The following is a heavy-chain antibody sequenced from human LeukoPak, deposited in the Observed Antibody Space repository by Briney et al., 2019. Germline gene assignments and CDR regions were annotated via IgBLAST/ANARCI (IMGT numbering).Heavy chain of an antibody. D-gene: IGHD3-22*01. V-gene: IGHV4-34*01. J-gene: IGHJ4*02. CDR2: INHSGST. CDR3: ARATRYYDSSGYHVNFDY. Sequence: SETLSLTCAVYGGSFSGYYWSWIRQPPGKGLEWIGEINHSGSTNYNPSLKSRVTISVDTSKNQFSLKLSSVTAADTAVYYCARATRYYDSSGYHVNFDYWGQGTLVTVSS. CDR1: GGSFSGYY.